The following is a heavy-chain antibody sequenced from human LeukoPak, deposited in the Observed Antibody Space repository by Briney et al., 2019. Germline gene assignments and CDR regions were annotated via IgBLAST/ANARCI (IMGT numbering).Heavy chain of an antibody. Sequence: SETLSLTCTVSGGSISSYYWSWIRQPPGKGLEWIGYIYYSGSTNYNPSLRSRVTISVDTSKNQFSLKLSSVTAADTAAYYCARTNVNYFDYWGQGTLVTVSS. CDR2: IYYSGST. CDR1: GGSISSYY. CDR3: ARTNVNYFDY. D-gene: IGHD1-1*01. J-gene: IGHJ4*02. V-gene: IGHV4-59*01.